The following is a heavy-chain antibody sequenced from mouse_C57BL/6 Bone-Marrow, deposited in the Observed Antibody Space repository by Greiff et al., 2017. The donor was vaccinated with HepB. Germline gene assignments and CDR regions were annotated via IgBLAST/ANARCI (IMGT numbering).Heavy chain of an antibody. CDR2: IDPENGDT. Sequence: EVQLQQSGAELVRPGASVKLSCTASGFNIKDDYMHWVKQRPEQGLEWIGRIDPENGDTEYASKFQGKATITADTSSNTAYLQLSSLTAEDTDDYSCTTMVTTHWYFDVGGRGKAVTVTA. D-gene: IGHD2-2*01. V-gene: IGHV14-4*01. CDR1: GFNIKDDY. CDR3: TTMVTTHWYFDV. J-gene: IGHJ1*03.